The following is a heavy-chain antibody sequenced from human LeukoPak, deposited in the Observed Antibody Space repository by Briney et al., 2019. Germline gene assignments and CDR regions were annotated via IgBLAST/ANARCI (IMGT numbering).Heavy chain of an antibody. D-gene: IGHD3-16*01. V-gene: IGHV3-7*01. CDR1: GFTFSGSA. CDR3: ARGIRGPAGVWRSYYGMDV. Sequence: GGSLRLSCAASGFTFSGSALHWVRQAPGKGLEWVANIKQDGSENYYVDSVKGRFTISRDNAKNSLYLQMNSLRAEDTAVYYCARGIRGPAGVWRSYYGMDVWGQGTTVTVSS. CDR2: IKQDGSEN. J-gene: IGHJ6*02.